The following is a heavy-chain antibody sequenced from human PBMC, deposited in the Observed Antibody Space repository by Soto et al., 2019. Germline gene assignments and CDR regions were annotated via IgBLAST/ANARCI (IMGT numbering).Heavy chain of an antibody. CDR1: AGSFSDNY. CDR3: ARSPRYYFDY. J-gene: IGHJ4*02. CDR2: INQSGST. V-gene: IGHV4-34*01. Sequence: XGTLALTFAVYAGSFSDNYWSWIRQPPGKGLEWIGEINQSGSTNYSPSLKSRVTISVDTSKNQFSLKLSSVTAADTAVYYCARSPRYYFDYWGQGTLVTVSS.